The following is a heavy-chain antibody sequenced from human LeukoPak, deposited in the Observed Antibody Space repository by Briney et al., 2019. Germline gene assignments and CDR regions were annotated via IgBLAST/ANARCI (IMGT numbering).Heavy chain of an antibody. V-gene: IGHV4-39*01. CDR2: IYYSGST. Sequence: SETLSLTCTVSGGSISRSSYYWGWIRQPPGKGLEWIGSIYYSGSTYYNPSLKSRVTISVDTSKNQFSLKLSSVTAADTAVYYCASTRDYDFWSGYSDYWGQGTLVTVSS. J-gene: IGHJ4*02. D-gene: IGHD3-3*01. CDR1: GGSISRSSYY. CDR3: ASTRDYDFWSGYSDY.